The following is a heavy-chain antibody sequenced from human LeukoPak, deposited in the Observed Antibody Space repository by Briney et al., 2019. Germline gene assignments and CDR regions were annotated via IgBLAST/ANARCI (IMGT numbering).Heavy chain of an antibody. J-gene: IGHJ4*02. CDR1: GFTFSSYA. Sequence: GGSLRLSCAASGFTFSSYALSWVRQAPGKGLEWVSGISENGGTTFYADSVKGRFTITRDNSKNTLYVQMNSLRGEDTAVYYCAKDYGPKQVVFLDSWGQGTLVTVSS. V-gene: IGHV3-23*01. CDR3: AKDYGPKQVVFLDS. CDR2: ISENGGTT. D-gene: IGHD6-13*01.